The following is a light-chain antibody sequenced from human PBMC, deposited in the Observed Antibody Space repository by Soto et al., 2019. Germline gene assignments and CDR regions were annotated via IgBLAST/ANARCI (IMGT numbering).Light chain of an antibody. CDR2: GAS. CDR3: QQYGSSPIT. Sequence: EIVLTQSPGTLSLSPGERATLSCRASQSVSSSYLAWYQQKPGQAPRLLIYGASSRATGIPDRFSGSGSGKDFTFIISRLEPEDFAVYYCQQYGSSPITFGQGTRLEIK. V-gene: IGKV3-20*01. CDR1: QSVSSSY. J-gene: IGKJ5*01.